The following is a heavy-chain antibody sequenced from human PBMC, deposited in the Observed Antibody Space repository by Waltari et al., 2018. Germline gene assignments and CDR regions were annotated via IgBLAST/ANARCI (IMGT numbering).Heavy chain of an antibody. Sequence: QVQLVQSGAEVTKPGASVKVSCKVSGYTLTELSMHWLRQAPGKGLEWMGGFDPEDGETIYAQKFQGRVTMTEDTSTDTAYMELSSLRSEDTAVYYCATTSTVTILLGCYFDYWGQGTLVTVSS. CDR3: ATTSTVTILLGCYFDY. CDR2: FDPEDGET. V-gene: IGHV1-24*01. D-gene: IGHD4-17*01. J-gene: IGHJ4*02. CDR1: GYTLTELS.